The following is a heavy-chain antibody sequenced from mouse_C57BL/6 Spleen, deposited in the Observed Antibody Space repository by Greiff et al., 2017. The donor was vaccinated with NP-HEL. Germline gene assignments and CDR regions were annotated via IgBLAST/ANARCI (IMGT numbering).Heavy chain of an antibody. CDR1: GYTFTSYW. J-gene: IGHJ2*01. CDR2: IYPSDSET. CDR3: ARRGSSKPDY. Sequence: QVQLKQPGAELVRPGSSVKLSCKASGYTFTSYWMDWVKQRPGQGLEWIGNIYPSDSETHYNQKFKDKATLTVDKSSSTAYMQLSSLTSEDSAVYYCARRGSSKPDYWGQGTTLTVSS. D-gene: IGHD1-1*01. V-gene: IGHV1-61*01.